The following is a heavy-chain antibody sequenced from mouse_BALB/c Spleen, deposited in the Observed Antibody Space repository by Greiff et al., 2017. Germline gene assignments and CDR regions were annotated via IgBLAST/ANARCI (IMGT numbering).Heavy chain of an antibody. V-gene: IGHV1-59*01. CDR2: IDPSDSYT. Sequence: QVQLQQPGAELVKPGASVKMSCKASGYTFTSYWMHWVKQRPGQGLEWIGVIDPSDSYTSYNQKFKGKATLTVDTSSSTAYMQLSSLTSEDSAVYYCARYDYVAMDYWGQGTSVTVSS. J-gene: IGHJ4*01. D-gene: IGHD2-4*01. CDR3: ARYDYVAMDY. CDR1: GYTFTSYW.